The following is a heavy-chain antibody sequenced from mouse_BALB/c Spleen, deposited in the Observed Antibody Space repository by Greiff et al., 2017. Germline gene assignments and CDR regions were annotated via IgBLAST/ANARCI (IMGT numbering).Heavy chain of an antibody. CDR1: GFSLTSYG. V-gene: IGHV2-6-2*01. CDR3: ARPYYGSSYAMDY. CDR2: IWSDGST. Sequence: VQLQQSGPDLVAPSQSLSITCTVSGFSLTSYGVHWVRQPPGKGLEWLVVIWSDGSTTYNSALKSRLSISKDNSKSQVFLKMNSLQTDDTAMYYCARPYYGSSYAMDYWGQGTSVTVSS. D-gene: IGHD1-1*01. J-gene: IGHJ4*01.